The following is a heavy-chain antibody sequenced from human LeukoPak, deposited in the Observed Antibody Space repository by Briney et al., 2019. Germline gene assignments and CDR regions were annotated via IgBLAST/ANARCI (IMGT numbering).Heavy chain of an antibody. CDR3: ARTDYYDSIMDV. CDR1: GDSISSSSYY. CDR2: INHSGST. D-gene: IGHD3-22*01. V-gene: IGHV4-39*07. J-gene: IGHJ6*02. Sequence: PSETLSLTCTVSGDSISSSSYYWSWIRQPPGKGLEWIGEINHSGSTNYNPSLKSRVTISVDTSKNQFSLKLSSVTAADTAVYYCARTDYYDSIMDVWGQGTTVTVSS.